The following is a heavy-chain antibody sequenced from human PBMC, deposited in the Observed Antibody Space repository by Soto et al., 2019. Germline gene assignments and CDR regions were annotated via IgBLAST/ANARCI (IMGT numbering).Heavy chain of an antibody. CDR1: GFTFSSYS. D-gene: IGHD2-8*01. V-gene: IGHV3-48*01. CDR2: ISSSSSTI. CDR3: ARGHIVLKVYATDAFDI. J-gene: IGHJ3*02. Sequence: GGSLRLSCAASGFTFSSYSMNWVRQAPGKGLEWVSYISSSSSTIYYADSVKGRFTISRDNAKNSLYLQMNSLRAEDTAVYYCARGHIVLKVYATDAFDIWGQGTMVTVSS.